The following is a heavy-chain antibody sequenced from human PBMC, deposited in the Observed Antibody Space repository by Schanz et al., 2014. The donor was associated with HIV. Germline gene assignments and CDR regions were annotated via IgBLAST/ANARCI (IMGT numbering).Heavy chain of an antibody. CDR3: AREKDLGYSSTLGF. CDR2: ISWNSGSR. D-gene: IGHD6-13*01. Sequence: EVQLAESGGGLVQPGRSLRLFCEASGFTFDDYDMHWVRQVPGKGLEWVSSISWNSGSRGYADSVKGRFTISRDNDNDSLYLQMNSLRGEDTAVYYCAREKDLGYSSTLGFWGQGTLVTVSS. V-gene: IGHV3-9*01. CDR1: GFTFDDYD. J-gene: IGHJ4*02.